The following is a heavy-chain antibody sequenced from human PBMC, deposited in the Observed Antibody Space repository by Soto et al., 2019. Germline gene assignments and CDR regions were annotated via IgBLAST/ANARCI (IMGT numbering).Heavy chain of an antibody. CDR2: IYPGDSET. Sequence: EVQLVQSGAEVKKPGESLKISCQGSGYSFTTSWIGWLRQMPGKGLEWMGIIYPGDSETRYSPSVQGQVTISVDKSISTAYLQWSSLKASDTAMYYCARGSHSPDHWGQGTLVTVSS. J-gene: IGHJ1*01. D-gene: IGHD2-15*01. V-gene: IGHV5-51*03. CDR3: ARGSHSPDH. CDR1: GYSFTTSW.